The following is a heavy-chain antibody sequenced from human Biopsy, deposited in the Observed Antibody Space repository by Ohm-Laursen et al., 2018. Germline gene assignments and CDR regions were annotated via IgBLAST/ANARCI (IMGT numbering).Heavy chain of an antibody. CDR2: IYYSGST. V-gene: IGHV4-59*01. Sequence: SQTLSFTCTVSGGSISSDNWSWIRQTPGQGLEWIGYIYYSGSTNYNPSLKSRVTISVDTSKNQFSLRLNSVTAADTAVYYCARATNSTGWPYYYFYGMDVWGQGTTVTVSS. J-gene: IGHJ6*02. D-gene: IGHD2/OR15-2a*01. CDR1: GGSISSDN. CDR3: ARATNSTGWPYYYFYGMDV.